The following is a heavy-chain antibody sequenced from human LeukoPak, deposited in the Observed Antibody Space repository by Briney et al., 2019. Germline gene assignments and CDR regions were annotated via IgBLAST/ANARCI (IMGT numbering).Heavy chain of an antibody. V-gene: IGHV3-33*01. CDR2: IWFDGSQE. Sequence: PGGSLRLSCAASGYTFTDHGMHWVRQAPGKGREWVADIWFDGSQEYYADTVKGRFTISRDISKSILYLQMNSLRAEDTGVYYCARDLAAARLDFRGQGTLVTVSS. J-gene: IGHJ4*02. CDR3: ARDLAAARLDF. D-gene: IGHD6-6*01. CDR1: GYTFTDHG.